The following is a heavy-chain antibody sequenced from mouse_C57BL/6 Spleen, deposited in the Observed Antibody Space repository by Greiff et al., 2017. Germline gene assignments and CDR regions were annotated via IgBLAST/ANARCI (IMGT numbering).Heavy chain of an antibody. CDR2: IYPGNSDT. Sequence: EVQLVESGTVLARPGASVKMSCKTSGYTFTSYWMHWVKQRPGQGLEWIGAIYPGNSDTSYNQKFKGKAKLTAVTSASTAYMEHGSLTNEDSAVYDFTRERVYGYDGEFAYWGQGTLVTVSA. D-gene: IGHD2-2*01. J-gene: IGHJ3*01. V-gene: IGHV1-5*01. CDR1: GYTFTSYW. CDR3: TRERVYGYDGEFAY.